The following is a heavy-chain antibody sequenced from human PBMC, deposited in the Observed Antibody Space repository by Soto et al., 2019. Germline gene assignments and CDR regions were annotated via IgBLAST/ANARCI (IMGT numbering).Heavy chain of an antibody. D-gene: IGHD3-22*01. CDR3: ARVRYYDTSGYYRFDY. Sequence: QVHLVQSGAEVKKPGASVKVSCKASGYTFTSLGITWVRQAPGQGLGWVGWISAYNDNTNYAQKLQGRVTMTTDASTTTAYMELRSLRSDDTAMYYCARVRYYDTSGYYRFDYWGQGTLITVSS. CDR2: ISAYNDNT. J-gene: IGHJ4*02. V-gene: IGHV1-18*01. CDR1: GYTFTSLG.